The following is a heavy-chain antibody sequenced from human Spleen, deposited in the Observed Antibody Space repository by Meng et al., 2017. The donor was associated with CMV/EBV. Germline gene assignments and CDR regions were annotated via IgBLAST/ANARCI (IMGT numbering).Heavy chain of an antibody. D-gene: IGHD2-2*01. CDR3: ARDIVVVPAASRYYYYYYGMDV. CDR2: INPNSGGT. V-gene: IGHV1-2*02. Sequence: ASVKVSCKTSGYTFTGHYMHWVRQAPGQGLEWMGWINPNSGGTNYAQKFQGRVTMTRDTSISTAYMELSRLRSDDTAVYYCARDIVVVPAASRYYYYYYGMDVWGQGTTVTVSS. J-gene: IGHJ6*02. CDR1: GYTFTGHY.